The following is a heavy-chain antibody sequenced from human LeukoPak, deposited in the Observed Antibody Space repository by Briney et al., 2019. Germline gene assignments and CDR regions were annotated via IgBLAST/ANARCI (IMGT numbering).Heavy chain of an antibody. V-gene: IGHV1-2*02. Sequence: APAKVSCKASGYTFTGYYMHWVRQAPGQGLEWMGWINPNSGGTNYAQKFQGRVTMTRDTSISTAYMELSRLRSDDTAVYYCARLARAWVVDVPWDYWGQGTLVTVSS. J-gene: IGHJ4*02. CDR3: ARLARAWVVDVPWDY. D-gene: IGHD2-15*01. CDR1: GYTFTGYY. CDR2: INPNSGGT.